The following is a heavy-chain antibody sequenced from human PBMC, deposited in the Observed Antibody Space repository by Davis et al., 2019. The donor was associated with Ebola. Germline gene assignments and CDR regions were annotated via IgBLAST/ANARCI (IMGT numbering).Heavy chain of an antibody. CDR3: EKDPPITSEDDF. CDR2: ISRHSDKT. Sequence: GESLKISCAASGFTFSSYWMHWVRQAPGKGLVWVSSISRHSDKTYYATSVKGRFIISRDNSKEILYLQMNSLRVEDTATYFCEKDPPITSEDDFWGQGDLVSVSS. J-gene: IGHJ4*02. V-gene: IGHV3-74*01. D-gene: IGHD3-3*01. CDR1: GFTFSSYW.